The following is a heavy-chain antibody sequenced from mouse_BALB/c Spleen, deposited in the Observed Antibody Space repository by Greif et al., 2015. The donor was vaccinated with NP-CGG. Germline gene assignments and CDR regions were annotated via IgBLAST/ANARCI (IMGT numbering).Heavy chain of an antibody. CDR1: GYSITSGYS. CDR3: VFYDYDAAWFAY. V-gene: IGHV3-1*02. J-gene: IGHJ3*01. CDR2: IHYSGST. D-gene: IGHD2-4*01. Sequence: EVKLVESGPDLVKPSQSLSLTCTVTGYSITSGYSWHWIRQFPGNKLEWMGYIHYSGSTNYNPSLKSRISITRDTSKNQFFLQLNSVTAEDTATYYCVFYDYDAAWFAYWGQGTLVTVSA.